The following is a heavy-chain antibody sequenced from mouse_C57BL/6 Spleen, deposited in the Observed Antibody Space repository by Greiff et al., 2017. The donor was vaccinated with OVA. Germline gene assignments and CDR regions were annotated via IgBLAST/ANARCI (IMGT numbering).Heavy chain of an antibody. CDR2: IYPGDGDT. CDR3: ARSVYDGYSNYFDY. Sequence: QVQLQQSGAELVKPGASVKISCKASGYAFSSYWMNWVKQRPGKGLEWIGQIYPGDGDTNYNGKFKGKATLTADKSSSTAYMQLSSLTSEDSAVYFCARSVYDGYSNYFDYWGQGTTLTVSS. CDR1: GYAFSSYW. D-gene: IGHD2-3*01. J-gene: IGHJ2*01. V-gene: IGHV1-80*01.